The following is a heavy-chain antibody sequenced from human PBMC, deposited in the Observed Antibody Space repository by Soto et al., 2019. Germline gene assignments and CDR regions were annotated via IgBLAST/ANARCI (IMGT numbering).Heavy chain of an antibody. CDR2: INSDGSST. V-gene: IGHV3-74*01. D-gene: IGHD1-1*01. Sequence: EVQLVESGGGLGQPGGSLRLSCAASGFTFSSYWMHWVRQAPGTGLVWVSRINSDGSSTSYADSVKGRFTISRDNAKNTLYLKMNSLRAEDTAVYYCARDFTLMNEDGMDVWGQGTTVTVSS. CDR3: ARDFTLMNEDGMDV. J-gene: IGHJ6*02. CDR1: GFTFSSYW.